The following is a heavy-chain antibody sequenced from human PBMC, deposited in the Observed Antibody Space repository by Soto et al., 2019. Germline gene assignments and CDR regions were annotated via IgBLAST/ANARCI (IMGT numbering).Heavy chain of an antibody. CDR3: AKDFLPGYYYYGMDV. J-gene: IGHJ6*02. V-gene: IGHV3-23*01. D-gene: IGHD2-2*01. CDR1: GFTFSSYA. Sequence: GALRLSCAASGFTFSSYAMSWVRQAPGKGLEWVSAISGSGGSTYYADSVKGRFTISRDNSKNTLYLQMNSLRAEDTAVYYCAKDFLPGYYYYGMDVWGQGNTVTVSS. CDR2: ISGSGGST.